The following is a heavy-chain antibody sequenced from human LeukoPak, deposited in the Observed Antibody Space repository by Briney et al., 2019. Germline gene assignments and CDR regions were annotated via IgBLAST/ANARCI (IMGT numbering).Heavy chain of an antibody. CDR3: ARVGGTNYYYYGMDV. V-gene: IGHV3-23*01. CDR1: GFTFSSSA. J-gene: IGHJ6*02. CDR2: ISNNGGYT. Sequence: GGSLRLSCAASGFTFSSSAMSWVRQAPGKGLEWVSAISNNGGYTYYADSVQGRFTISRDNSKSTLCLQMNSLRAEDTAVYYCARVGGTNYYYYGMDVWGQGTTVTVSS. D-gene: IGHD1-1*01.